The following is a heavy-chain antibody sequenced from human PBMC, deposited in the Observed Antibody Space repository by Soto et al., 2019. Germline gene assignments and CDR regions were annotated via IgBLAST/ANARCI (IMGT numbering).Heavy chain of an antibody. J-gene: IGHJ4*02. Sequence: PSETLSLTCTVSGGSISSSSYHWGWIRQPPGKGLEWIGSIYYSGSTYYNPSLKSRVTISVDTSKNQFSLKLSSVTAADTAVYYCASNTAMGYYFDYWGQGTLVTVSS. D-gene: IGHD5-18*01. CDR3: ASNTAMGYYFDY. CDR2: IYYSGST. V-gene: IGHV4-39*01. CDR1: GGSISSSSYH.